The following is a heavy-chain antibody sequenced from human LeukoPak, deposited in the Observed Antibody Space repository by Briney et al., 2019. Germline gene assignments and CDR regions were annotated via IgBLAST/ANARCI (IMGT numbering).Heavy chain of an antibody. D-gene: IGHD3-3*01. CDR3: ARDGTIFGVVIDNWFDP. Sequence: GGSLRLSCAASGFTFSSYSMNWVRQAPGKGLEWVSSISSSSSYIYYADSVKGRFTISRDNAKNSLYLQMNSLRAEGTAVYYCARDGTIFGVVIDNWFDPWGQGTLVTVSS. CDR1: GFTFSSYS. CDR2: ISSSSSYI. V-gene: IGHV3-21*01. J-gene: IGHJ5*02.